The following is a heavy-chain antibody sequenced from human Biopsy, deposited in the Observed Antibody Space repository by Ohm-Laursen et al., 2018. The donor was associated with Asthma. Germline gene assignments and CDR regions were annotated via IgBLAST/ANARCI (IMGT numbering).Heavy chain of an antibody. Sequence: SVKVSCKASGYTFINYAIHWVRQAPGQRLEWMGWINAGDGNTKYTQKFQGRVTITRDTSASTAYMDLRSLRSEDTAMYYCARTYYDFLTGQVNDAFALWGQGTMVTVSS. CDR3: ARTYYDFLTGQVNDAFAL. CDR1: GYTFINYA. CDR2: INAGDGNT. J-gene: IGHJ3*01. D-gene: IGHD3-9*01. V-gene: IGHV1-3*01.